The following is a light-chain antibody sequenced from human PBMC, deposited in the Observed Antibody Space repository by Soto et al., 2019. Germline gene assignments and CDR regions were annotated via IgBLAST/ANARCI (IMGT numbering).Light chain of an antibody. CDR1: QSVNSNY. J-gene: IGKJ5*01. CDR2: GAS. Sequence: EIVLTQSPGTLSLYLGERATLXXRASQSVNSNYLAWYQQKPGQAPRVXIHGASSRATGIPDRFSGSGSGTDFTLTISRLEPEDFAVYFCQQYGSSPITFGQGTRLEIK. V-gene: IGKV3-20*01. CDR3: QQYGSSPIT.